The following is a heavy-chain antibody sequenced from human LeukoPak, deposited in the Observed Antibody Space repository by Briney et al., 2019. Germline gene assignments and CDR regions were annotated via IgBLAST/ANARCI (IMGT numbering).Heavy chain of an antibody. CDR2: ISGGGGST. Sequence: GGSLRLSCAASGFTFSSYGMSWVRQAPGKGLEWVSAISGGGGSTYYADSVKGRFTISRDNSKNTLFLQLNSLRAEDTAIYYCAKDRHCSSISCYRGYFDYWGQGTLVTVSS. D-gene: IGHD2-2*01. V-gene: IGHV3-23*01. CDR1: GFTFSSYG. CDR3: AKDRHCSSISCYRGYFDY. J-gene: IGHJ4*02.